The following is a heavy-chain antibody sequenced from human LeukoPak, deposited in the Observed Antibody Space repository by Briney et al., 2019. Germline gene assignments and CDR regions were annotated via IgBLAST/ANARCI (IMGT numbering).Heavy chain of an antibody. CDR2: INSDGSST. CDR1: GFTFSSYW. D-gene: IGHD3-22*01. J-gene: IGHJ1*01. CDR3: ARGGYYDSSGYYYVGYFHH. V-gene: IGHV3-74*01. Sequence: PGGSLRLSCAASGFTFSSYWMHWVRQAPGKGLVWVSRINSDGSSTYYADSVKGRFTISRDNAKNSLYVQMNSLRAEDTAVYYCARGGYYDSSGYYYVGYFHHWGQGTLVTVSS.